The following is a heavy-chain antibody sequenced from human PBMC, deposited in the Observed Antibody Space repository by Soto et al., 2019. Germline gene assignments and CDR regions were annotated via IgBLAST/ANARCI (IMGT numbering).Heavy chain of an antibody. CDR3: ERGNSGSYVEYFDY. V-gene: IGHV1-69*12. D-gene: IGHD1-26*01. CDR1: GGTFSSYA. CDR2: IIPIFGTA. Sequence: QVQLVQSGAEVKKPGSSVKVSCKASGGTFSSYAISWVRQAPGQGPEWMGGIIPIFGTAKDAQKCQGKVTITADESTTTAYREMSSLRAEDTAVYYCERGNSGSYVEYFDYWGQGTLVTVSS. J-gene: IGHJ4*02.